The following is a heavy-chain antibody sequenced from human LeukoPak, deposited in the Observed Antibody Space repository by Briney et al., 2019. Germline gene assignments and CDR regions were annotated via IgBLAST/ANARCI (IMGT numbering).Heavy chain of an antibody. CDR1: GFTVSSNY. CDR2: IYSGGST. D-gene: IGHD3-22*01. Sequence: GGSLRLSCAASGFTVSSNYMSWVRQAPGKGLEWVSVIYSGGSTYYADSVKGRFTISRDNSKNTLYLQMNSLRAEDTAVYYCARENYYYDSSGYYSYFDYWGQGTLVTVSS. CDR3: ARENYYYDSSGYYSYFDY. J-gene: IGHJ4*02. V-gene: IGHV3-66*02.